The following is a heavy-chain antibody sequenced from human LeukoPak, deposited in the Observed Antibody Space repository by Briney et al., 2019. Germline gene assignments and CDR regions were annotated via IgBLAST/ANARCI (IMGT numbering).Heavy chain of an antibody. CDR3: ARDLRSGSSDY. Sequence: SGTLSLTCAVSGGSISSSNWWSWVRQPPGKGLEWIGYIYYSGSTNYNPSLKSRVTISVDTSKNQFSLKLSSVTAADTAVYYCARDLRSGSSDYWGQGTLVTVSS. V-gene: IGHV4-4*02. D-gene: IGHD1-26*01. CDR2: IYYSGST. CDR1: GGSISSSNW. J-gene: IGHJ4*02.